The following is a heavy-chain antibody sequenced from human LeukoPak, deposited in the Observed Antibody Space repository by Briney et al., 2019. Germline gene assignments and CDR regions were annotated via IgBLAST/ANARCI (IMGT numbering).Heavy chain of an antibody. CDR3: ARKSVAVRDAFDI. J-gene: IGHJ3*02. D-gene: IGHD6-19*01. Sequence: SETLSLTCTVSDDSITIYYWSWIRQPPGKGLDWIGYIYYTGSTYYNPSLKSRVTISVDTSKNQFSLKLNSVTAADTAVYYCARKSVAVRDAFDIWGQGTMVTVSS. CDR2: IYYTGST. CDR1: DDSITIYY. V-gene: IGHV4-59*01.